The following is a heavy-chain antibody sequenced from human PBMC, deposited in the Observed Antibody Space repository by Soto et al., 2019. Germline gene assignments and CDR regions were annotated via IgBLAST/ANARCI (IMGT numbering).Heavy chain of an antibody. J-gene: IGHJ4*02. D-gene: IGHD3-22*01. CDR1: GFTFSSYG. CDR3: ARDYDSSGYPRYYFDD. Sequence: HPGGSLRLSCAASGFTFSSYGMHWVRQAPGKGLEWVAVIWYDGSNKYYADSVKGRFTISRDNSKNTLYLQMNSLRAEDTAVYYCARDYDSSGYPRYYFDDWGQGTRVTVSS. CDR2: IWYDGSNK. V-gene: IGHV3-33*01.